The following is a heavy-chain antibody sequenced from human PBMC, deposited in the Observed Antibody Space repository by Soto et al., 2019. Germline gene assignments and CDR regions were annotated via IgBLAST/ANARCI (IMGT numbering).Heavy chain of an antibody. CDR2: ISGSGGST. Sequence: GSLRLSCVASAFIFSNYSISWLRHCPVNGLDWFSAISGSGGSTYCADSVKGRFTISRDNSKNTLYLQMNSLRVEDSAVYYCVKERSGHSYADSWGQGTLVTVSS. CDR1: AFIFSNYS. V-gene: IGHV3-23*01. D-gene: IGHD5-18*01. J-gene: IGHJ4*02. CDR3: VKERSGHSYADS.